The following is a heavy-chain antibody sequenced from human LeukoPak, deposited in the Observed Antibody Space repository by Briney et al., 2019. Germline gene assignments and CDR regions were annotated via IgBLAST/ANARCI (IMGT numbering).Heavy chain of an antibody. D-gene: IGHD2-21*02. CDR3: ARLLNNDNAGDPDTFDM. V-gene: IGHV4-59*11. CDR2: IYYTGTT. J-gene: IGHJ3*02. Sequence: PSETLSLTCTVSSGSISSHYWSWIRQSPERGLEWIGFIYYTGTTRYNPSLRGRVTMSVDSSRNHFSLKLTSMTAADTALYYCARLLNNDNAGDPDTFDMWGPGTMVTVSS. CDR1: SGSISSHY.